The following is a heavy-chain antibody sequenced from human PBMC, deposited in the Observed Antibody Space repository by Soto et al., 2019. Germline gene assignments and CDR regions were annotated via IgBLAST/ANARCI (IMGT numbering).Heavy chain of an antibody. V-gene: IGHV3-66*01. CDR1: GFSVSSLY. CDR2: ISSDDNT. J-gene: IGHJ4*02. CDR3: ARDTFGGAYDFLH. D-gene: IGHD3-3*01. Sequence: EVQLVESGGGLVQPGGSLRLSCAASGFSVSSLYMTWVRQAPGKGLQWVAVISSDDNTYYADSMKGRFTISRDTSRNTLYLDMNSLRAEDTAVYYCARDTFGGAYDFLHGGQGTLVTVSS.